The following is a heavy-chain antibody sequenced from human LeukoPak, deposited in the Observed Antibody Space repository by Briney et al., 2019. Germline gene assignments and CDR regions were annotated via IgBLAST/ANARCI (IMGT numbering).Heavy chain of an antibody. Sequence: GASVKVSCKASGGTFSSYAISWVRQAPGQGLEWMGRIIPILGIANYAQKFQGRVTITADKSTSTAYMELSSLRSEDTAVYYCARDQWAVGVIAVAGTGWGQGTLVTVSS. D-gene: IGHD6-19*01. CDR3: ARDQWAVGVIAVAGTG. V-gene: IGHV1-69*04. CDR2: IIPILGIA. J-gene: IGHJ4*02. CDR1: GGTFSSYA.